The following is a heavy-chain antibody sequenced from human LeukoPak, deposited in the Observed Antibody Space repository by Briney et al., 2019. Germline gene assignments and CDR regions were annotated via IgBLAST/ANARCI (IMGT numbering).Heavy chain of an antibody. CDR3: KGIVVVTASSDAFDI. J-gene: IGHJ3*02. Sequence: ASVKVSCKVSGYTLTELSMHWVRQAPGKGLEWMGGFDPEDCETIYAQKLQGRVTMTEDTSTDTGYMELSSLRSEDTAVYYCKGIVVVTASSDAFDIWGQGTMVTVSS. D-gene: IGHD2-21*02. CDR1: GYTLTELS. V-gene: IGHV1-24*01. CDR2: FDPEDCET.